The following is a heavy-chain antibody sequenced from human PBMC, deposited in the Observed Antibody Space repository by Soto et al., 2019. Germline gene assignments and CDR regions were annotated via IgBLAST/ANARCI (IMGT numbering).Heavy chain of an antibody. CDR3: AKQTGYDYTYYYYYYGMDV. J-gene: IGHJ6*02. CDR1: GLTFNSYG. CDR2: ISYDGSNK. Sequence: TGGSMRLSCAASGLTFNSYGMHWVRQAPGKGLEWVAVISYDGSNKYYADSVKGRFTISRDNSKNTLYLQMNSLRAEDTAVYYCAKQTGYDYTYYYYYYGMDVWGQGTTVTVSS. D-gene: IGHD5-12*01. V-gene: IGHV3-30*18.